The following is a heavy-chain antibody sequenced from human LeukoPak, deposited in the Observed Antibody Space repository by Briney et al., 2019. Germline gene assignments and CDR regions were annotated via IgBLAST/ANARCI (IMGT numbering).Heavy chain of an antibody. V-gene: IGHV1-2*02. CDR3: ARVKTMIVVVTLFDY. CDR2: MNPNSGGT. J-gene: IGHJ4*02. Sequence: ASVKVSCKASGYTFTSYDINWVRQATGQGLEWMGWMNPNSGGTNYAQKLQGRVTMTRDTSISTAFMEMTRLRSDDTAVYYCARVKTMIVVVTLFDYWGQGTLVTVSS. D-gene: IGHD3-22*01. CDR1: GYTFTSYD.